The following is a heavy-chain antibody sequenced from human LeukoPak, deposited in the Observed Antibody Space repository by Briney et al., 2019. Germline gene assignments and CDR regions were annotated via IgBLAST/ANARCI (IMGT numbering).Heavy chain of an antibody. J-gene: IGHJ4*02. CDR3: AREGSSHDFGY. Sequence: ASVKVSCKASGGTFSSYAISWVRQAPGQGLEWMGGIIPIFGTANYAQKFQGRVTITTDESTSTAYMELSSLRSEDTAVYYCAREGSSHDFGYWGQGTLVNVSS. D-gene: IGHD3-3*01. CDR1: GGTFSSYA. CDR2: IIPIFGTA. V-gene: IGHV1-69*05.